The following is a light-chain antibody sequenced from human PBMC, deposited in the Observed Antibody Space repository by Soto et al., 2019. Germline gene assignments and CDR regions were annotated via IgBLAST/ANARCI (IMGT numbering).Light chain of an antibody. Sequence: EIVMWQSRATLYVYPGERATLSCRASQSVSSNLAWYQQRPGQAPRLLIYGASSRASGIPDRFRGSGSGTDFTLTISRLEPEDFVVYYCQLYGNSRLTFGGGTKVDIK. CDR2: GAS. V-gene: IGKV3-20*01. CDR3: QLYGNSRLT. CDR1: QSVSSN. J-gene: IGKJ4*01.